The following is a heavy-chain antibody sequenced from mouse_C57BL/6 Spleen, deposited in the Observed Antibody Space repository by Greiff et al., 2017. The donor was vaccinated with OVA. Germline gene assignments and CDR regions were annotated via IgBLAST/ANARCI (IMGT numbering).Heavy chain of an antibody. J-gene: IGHJ2*01. V-gene: IGHV1-80*01. CDR3: AREEEITTVVEGY. D-gene: IGHD1-1*01. CDR2: IYPGDGDT. CDR1: GYAFSSYW. Sequence: QVQLQQSGAELVKPGASVKISCKASGYAFSSYWMNWVKQRPGKGLEWIGQIYPGDGDTNYNGKFKGKATLTADKSSSTAYMQLSSLTSEDSAVYCCAREEEITTVVEGYWGQGTTLTVSS.